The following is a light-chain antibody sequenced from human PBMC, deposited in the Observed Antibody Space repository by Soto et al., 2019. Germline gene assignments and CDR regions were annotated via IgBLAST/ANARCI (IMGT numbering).Light chain of an antibody. V-gene: IGLV2-8*01. Sequence: SALTQPPSASGSPGQSVTISCTGTSSDVGGYNYVSWYQQHPGKAPKLMISEVSKRPSGVPDRFSGSKSGNTASLTVSGLQAEDEADYYCSSFAGNNNLVFGGGTKLTVL. CDR1: SSDVGGYNY. J-gene: IGLJ2*01. CDR2: EVS. CDR3: SSFAGNNNLV.